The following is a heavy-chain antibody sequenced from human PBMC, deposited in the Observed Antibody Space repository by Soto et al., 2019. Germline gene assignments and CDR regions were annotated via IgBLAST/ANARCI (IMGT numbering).Heavy chain of an antibody. CDR3: ARRGYSDDDGASMGAFDI. CDR2: IDYTGPT. V-gene: IGHV4-39*01. J-gene: IGHJ3*02. D-gene: IGHD2-8*01. Sequence: PSETLSLTCSVSGGSISSSRYYWGWIRQTPGQGLEWLGSIDYTGPTFYNPSLKSRVTISVDTSKNQFSLKLSSVAAADTAVYSCARRGYSDDDGASMGAFDIWGQGTRVTVSS. CDR1: GGSISSSRYY.